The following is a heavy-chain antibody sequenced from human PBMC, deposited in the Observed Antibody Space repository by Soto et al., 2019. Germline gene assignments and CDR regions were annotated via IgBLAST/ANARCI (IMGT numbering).Heavy chain of an antibody. Sequence: SETLSLTCAVYGGSFSGYYWSWIRQPPGKGLEWIGEINHSGSTNYNPSLKSRVTISVDTSKNQFSLKLSSVTAADTAVYYCALYYDSLTGLLDAWGQGKLVT. J-gene: IGHJ5*02. CDR1: GGSFSGYY. D-gene: IGHD3-9*01. CDR3: ALYYDSLTGLLDA. V-gene: IGHV4-34*01. CDR2: INHSGST.